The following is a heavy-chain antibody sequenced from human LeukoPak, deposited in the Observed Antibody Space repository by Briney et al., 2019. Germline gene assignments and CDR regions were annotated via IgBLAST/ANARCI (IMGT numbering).Heavy chain of an antibody. CDR3: ARTYDFGRGPPGDAFDN. J-gene: IGHJ3*02. Sequence: GGSLRLSCAASGFTFTIFGLNWVRQAPGKGPEWVSYIDARSGITYYADSVQGRFTISRDDAKESVFLQMNSLRADDTAVYYCARTYDFGRGPPGDAFDNWGPGTLVIVSS. V-gene: IGHV3-48*01. CDR1: GFTFTIFG. CDR2: IDARSGIT. D-gene: IGHD3-3*01.